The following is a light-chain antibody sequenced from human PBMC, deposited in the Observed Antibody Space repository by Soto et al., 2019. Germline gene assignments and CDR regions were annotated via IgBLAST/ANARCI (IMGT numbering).Light chain of an antibody. CDR3: SSYTSITTLV. J-gene: IGLJ2*01. Sequence: LTQTASVSGSPGQSITISCTGTSSDVGGYDYVSWYQQHPGKAPKLMIYEVSNRRPGVSDRFSGSKSGNTASLTISGLQAGDEADYYCSSYTSITTLVFGGGTKVTVL. CDR1: SSDVGGYDY. V-gene: IGLV2-14*01. CDR2: EVS.